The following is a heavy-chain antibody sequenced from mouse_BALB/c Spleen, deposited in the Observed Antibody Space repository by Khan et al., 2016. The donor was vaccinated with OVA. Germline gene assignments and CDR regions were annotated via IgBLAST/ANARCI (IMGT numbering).Heavy chain of an antibody. CDR3: ASELGRYDAMDY. CDR2: ISNSGST. D-gene: IGHD4-1*01. V-gene: IGHV3-2*02. J-gene: IGHJ4*01. CDR1: GYSITRDYA. Sequence: EVKLLESGPGLVKPSQSLSLTCTVTGYSITRDYAWNWIRQFPGNKLEWMAYISNSGSTSYNPSLKSRISITRDTSKNQFFLQLNSVTTEDTATYYCASELGRYDAMDYWGQGTSVTVSS.